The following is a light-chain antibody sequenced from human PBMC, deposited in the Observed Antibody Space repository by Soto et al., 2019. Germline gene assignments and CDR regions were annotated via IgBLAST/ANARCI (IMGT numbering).Light chain of an antibody. CDR2: EVS. CDR3: DSYTSSRDYV. Sequence: QSVLSQPASVSWSPGHSITISCTGTSSDVGGYNYVSWYQQQSGKAPKLIIHEVSYWPSGVSNRFSGSKSGNAASLTISGLQAEEEADYYCDSYTSSRDYVFGIGTKVTVL. J-gene: IGLJ1*01. V-gene: IGLV2-14*01. CDR1: SSDVGGYNY.